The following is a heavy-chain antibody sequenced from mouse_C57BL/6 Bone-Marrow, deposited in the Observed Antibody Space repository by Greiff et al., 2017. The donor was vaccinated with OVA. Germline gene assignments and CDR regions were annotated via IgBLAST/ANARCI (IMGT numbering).Heavy chain of an antibody. V-gene: IGHV1-22*01. CDR2: INPNNGGT. J-gene: IGHJ2*01. CDR1: GYTFTDYN. Sequence: DVKLQESGPELVKPGASVKMSCKASGYTFTDYNMHWVKQSHGKSLEWIGYINPNNGGTSYNQKFKGKATLTVNKSSSTAYMELRSLTSEDSAVYYCARKGYDYFDYWGQGTTLTVSS. D-gene: IGHD3-1*01. CDR3: ARKGYDYFDY.